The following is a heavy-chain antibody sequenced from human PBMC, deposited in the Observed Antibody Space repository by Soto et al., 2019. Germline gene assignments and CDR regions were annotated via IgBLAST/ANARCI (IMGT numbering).Heavy chain of an antibody. V-gene: IGHV3-7*01. D-gene: IGHD3-10*01. CDR2: INQDGSQR. J-gene: IGHJ4*02. CDR3: AKYTSADDY. CDR1: GFNFRDYW. Sequence: EVQLVESGGGLVQPGGSLRLSCAGSGFNFRDYWMNWVRQDPGKGLEWVANINQDGSQRYYVDSVRGRFTISRDNAKNSLYLETNSLSAEYTAVYYCAKYTSADDYWGQGTLVTFSS.